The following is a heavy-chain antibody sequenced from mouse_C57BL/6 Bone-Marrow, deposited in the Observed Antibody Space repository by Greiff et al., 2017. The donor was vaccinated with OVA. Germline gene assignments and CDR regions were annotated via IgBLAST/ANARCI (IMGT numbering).Heavy chain of an antibody. CDR1: GYPFTDYE. CDR3: TREGYYYWYFDV. Sequence: VQLQQSGAELVRPGASVTLSCKASGYPFTDYEMHWVKQTPVHGLEWIGAIDPETGGTAYNQKFKGKAILTADKSSSTAYMELRSLTSEDSAVYYCTREGYYYWYFDVWGTGTTVTVSS. D-gene: IGHD1-1*01. CDR2: IDPETGGT. V-gene: IGHV1-15*01. J-gene: IGHJ1*03.